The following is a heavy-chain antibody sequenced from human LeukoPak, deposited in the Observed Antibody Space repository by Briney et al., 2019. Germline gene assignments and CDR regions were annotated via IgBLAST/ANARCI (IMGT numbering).Heavy chain of an antibody. CDR1: GFTFSNNR. CDR3: ARVVNRAFDV. V-gene: IGHV3-7*04. J-gene: IGHJ3*01. Sequence: GGSLRLSCAAPGFTFSNNRMTWVGQAPGKGLEWVANIKADGSGTSYVDSVKGRFTISRANAKNSLDLQMNSLRAEDTAVYYCARVVNRAFDVWGQGTMVIVSS. D-gene: IGHD2/OR15-2a*01. CDR2: IKADGSGT.